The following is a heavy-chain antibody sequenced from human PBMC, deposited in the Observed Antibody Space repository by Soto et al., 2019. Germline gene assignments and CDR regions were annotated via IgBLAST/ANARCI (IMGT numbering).Heavy chain of an antibody. Sequence: SETLSLTCTVSGGSISSGGYYWSWIRQHPGKGLEWIGYIYYSGSTYYNPSLKSRVTISVDTSKNQFSLKLGSVTAADTAGYYCARWGADIVVVTADQAPDWYFDLWGRGTLVTVSS. V-gene: IGHV4-31*03. CDR3: ARWGADIVVVTADQAPDWYFDL. CDR2: IYYSGST. CDR1: GGSISSGGYY. J-gene: IGHJ2*01. D-gene: IGHD2-21*02.